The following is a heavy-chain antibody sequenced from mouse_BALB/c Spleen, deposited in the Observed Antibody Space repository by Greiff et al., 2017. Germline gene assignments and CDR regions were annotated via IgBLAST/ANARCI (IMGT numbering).Heavy chain of an antibody. D-gene: IGHD2-2*01. V-gene: IGHV5-6-2*01. CDR2: INSNGGST. Sequence: DVMLVESGGGLVKPGGSLKLSCAASGFTFSSYYMSWVRQTPEKRLELVAAINSNGGSTYYPDTVKGRFTISRDNAKNTLYLQMSSLKSEDTALYYCARQYGYSLDYWGQGTTLTVSS. J-gene: IGHJ2*01. CDR1: GFTFSSYY. CDR3: ARQYGYSLDY.